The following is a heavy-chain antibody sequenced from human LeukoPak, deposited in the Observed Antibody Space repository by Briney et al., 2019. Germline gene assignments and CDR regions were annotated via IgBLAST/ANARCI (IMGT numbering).Heavy chain of an antibody. J-gene: IGHJ5*02. CDR3: ARSYRSGSYWFDP. V-gene: IGHV1-2*02. CDR2: INPNSGGT. CDR1: GYTFTGYY. Sequence: ASVKVSCKASGYTFTGYYMHWVRQAPGQGLEWMGWINPNSGGTNYAQKFQGRVTMTRDTSISTPYMELSRLRSDDTAVYYCARSYRSGSYWFDPWGQGILVTVSS. D-gene: IGHD1-26*01.